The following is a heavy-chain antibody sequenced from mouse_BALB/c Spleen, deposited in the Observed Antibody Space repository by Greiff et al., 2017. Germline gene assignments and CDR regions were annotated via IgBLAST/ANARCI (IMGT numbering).Heavy chain of an antibody. Sequence: EVMLVESGGDLVKPGGSLKLSCAASGFTFSSYGMSWVRQTPDKRLEWVATISSGGSYTYYPDSVKGRFTISRDNAKNTLYLQMSSLKSEDTAMYYCARGTTVVAPIMDYWGQGTSVTVSS. CDR2: ISSGGSYT. V-gene: IGHV5-6*01. J-gene: IGHJ4*01. CDR3: ARGTTVVAPIMDY. CDR1: GFTFSSYG. D-gene: IGHD1-1*01.